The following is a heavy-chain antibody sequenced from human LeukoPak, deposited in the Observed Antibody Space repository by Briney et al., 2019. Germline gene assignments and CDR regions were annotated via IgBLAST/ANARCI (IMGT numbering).Heavy chain of an antibody. CDR1: GFTFSSHA. J-gene: IGHJ4*02. Sequence: PGGSLRLSCAASGFTFSSHAMHWVRQAPGKGLEWVAVISFDGSNKYYADSVKGRFTISRDSSKNTLFLQMNRLRPEDAAVYYCAKAPVTTCRGAYCYPFDYWGQGTLVTVSS. CDR2: ISFDGSNK. D-gene: IGHD2-21*01. CDR3: AKAPVTTCRGAYCYPFDY. V-gene: IGHV3-30*04.